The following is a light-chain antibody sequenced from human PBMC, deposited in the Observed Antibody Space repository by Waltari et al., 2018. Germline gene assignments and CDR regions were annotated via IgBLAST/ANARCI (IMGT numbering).Light chain of an antibody. Sequence: EVLLTQSPGSLSLSPGDRATLTCRASQSVCSNALAWYQQKPGQAPRLLIYAESSRATGIPDRFSGSGSGTDFTLTISRLEPEDFAVYFCQHYDPSPWTFGQGTKVEIK. CDR1: QSVCSNA. V-gene: IGKV3-20*01. CDR2: AES. J-gene: IGKJ1*01. CDR3: QHYDPSPWT.